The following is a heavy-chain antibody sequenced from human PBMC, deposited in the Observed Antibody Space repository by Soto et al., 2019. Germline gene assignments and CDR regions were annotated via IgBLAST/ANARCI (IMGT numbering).Heavy chain of an antibody. V-gene: IGHV1-2*02. D-gene: IGHD2-21*01. Sequence: QVQLVQSGAEVKKPGASVRVSCKTYGYTFSDYFLHWVRQAPGQGPEWMGFVNPKSGGTEYAPRFQGRVTMNRDTSSTTVYMDLYRLTSDDTAIYYCARDSGIPGRYWYFDIWGRGTLVTVSS. CDR2: VNPKSGGT. CDR1: GYTFSDYF. J-gene: IGHJ2*01. CDR3: ARDSGIPGRYWYFDI.